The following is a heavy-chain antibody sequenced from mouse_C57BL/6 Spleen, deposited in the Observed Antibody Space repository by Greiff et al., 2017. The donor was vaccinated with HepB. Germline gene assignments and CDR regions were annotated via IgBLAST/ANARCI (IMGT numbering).Heavy chain of an antibody. V-gene: IGHV1-81*01. CDR3: ARDDYDFYAMDD. D-gene: IGHD2-4*01. Sequence: VHLVESGAELARPGASVKLSCKASGYTFTSYGISWVKQRTGQGLEWIGEIYPRSGNTYYNEKFKGKATLTADKSSSTAYMELRSLTSEDSAVYFCARDDYDFYAMDDWGQGTSVTVSS. CDR1: GYTFTSYG. CDR2: IYPRSGNT. J-gene: IGHJ4*01.